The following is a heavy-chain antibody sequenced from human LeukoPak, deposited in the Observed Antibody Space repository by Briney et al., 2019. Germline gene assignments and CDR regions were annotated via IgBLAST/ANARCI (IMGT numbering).Heavy chain of an antibody. J-gene: IGHJ4*02. CDR2: IYYSGST. Sequence: PSETLSLTCTVSGGSISSSSYYWGWIRQPPGKGLEWIGSIYYSGSTYYNPSLKSRVTISVDTSKNQFSLKLSSVTAADTAVYYCARHRDYPYYFDYWGQGTLVTVSS. CDR3: ARHRDYPYYFDY. V-gene: IGHV4-39*01. D-gene: IGHD4-11*01. CDR1: GGSISSSSYY.